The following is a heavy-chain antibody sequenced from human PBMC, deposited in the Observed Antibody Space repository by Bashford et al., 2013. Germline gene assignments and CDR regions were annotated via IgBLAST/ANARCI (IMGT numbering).Heavy chain of an antibody. CDR1: GGSISSYY. V-gene: IGHV4-59*01. CDR3: ASSPYGSGSYWTPDY. D-gene: IGHD3-10*01. CDR2: IYYSGST. J-gene: IGHJ4*02. Sequence: SETLSLTCTVSGGSISSYYWSWIRQPPGKGLEWIGYIYYSGSTNYNPSLKSRVTISVDTSKNQFSLKLSSVTAADTAVYYCASSPYGSGSYWTPDYWGQGTLVTVSS.